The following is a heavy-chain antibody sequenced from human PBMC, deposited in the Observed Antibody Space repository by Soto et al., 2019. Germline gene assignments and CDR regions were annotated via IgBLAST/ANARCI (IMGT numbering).Heavy chain of an antibody. D-gene: IGHD2-2*01. CDR3: ARVISSREEYFDY. CDR1: GDSISGSKW. Sequence: QVQLQESGPGLVKPSETLSLTCAVSGDSISGSKWWSWVRLPPGKGLEWIGEISHTGTTNYNPSLKRRVTMSVDKPKNQFSLNLTSVTAADTAVYYCARVISSREEYFDYWGQGTLVTVSP. V-gene: IGHV4-4*02. CDR2: ISHTGTT. J-gene: IGHJ4*02.